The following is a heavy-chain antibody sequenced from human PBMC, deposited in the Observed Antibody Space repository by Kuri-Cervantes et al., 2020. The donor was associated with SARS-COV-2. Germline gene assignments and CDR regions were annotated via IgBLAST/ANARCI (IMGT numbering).Heavy chain of an antibody. Sequence: SETLSLTCTVSGGSISSSSYYWGWIRQPPGKGLEWIGSIYYSGSTYYNPSLKSLVTISVDTSKNQFSLKLSSVTAADTAVYYCARVPAAAGTWWFDPWGQGTLVTVSS. D-gene: IGHD6-13*01. V-gene: IGHV4-39*07. J-gene: IGHJ5*02. CDR1: GGSISSSSYY. CDR2: IYYSGST. CDR3: ARVPAAAGTWWFDP.